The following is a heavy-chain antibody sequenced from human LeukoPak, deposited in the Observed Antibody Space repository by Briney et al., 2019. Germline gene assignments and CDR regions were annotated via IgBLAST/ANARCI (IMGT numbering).Heavy chain of an antibody. CDR2: IYSGGRT. Sequence: GGSLRLSCAASGFTVSSNDTSWVRQAPGKGLEWVSVIYSGGRTFYADSVKGRFTISRDNSKNTLYLQMNSLRAEDTAVYYCARVNYDFWSGYYPTLSYYYYYGMDVWGQGTTVTVSS. CDR1: GFTVSSND. CDR3: ARVNYDFWSGYYPTLSYYYYYGMDV. J-gene: IGHJ6*02. V-gene: IGHV3-53*05. D-gene: IGHD3-3*01.